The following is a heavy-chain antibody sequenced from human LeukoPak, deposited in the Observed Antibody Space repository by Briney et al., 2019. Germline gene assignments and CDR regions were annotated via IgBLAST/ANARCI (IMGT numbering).Heavy chain of an antibody. CDR2: GDYSGGT. D-gene: IGHD6-19*01. J-gene: IGHJ4*02. Sequence: PSETLSLTCTVSGDSFSSVTDYWAWIRQPPGKGLEWIASGDYSGGTYYKPSLESRVAISADMSKNQFSLKLTSVTGADTAVYYCAGERGEEYSSGWYKRNYFDNWGQGIRVSVPS. CDR1: GDSFSSVTDY. CDR3: AGERGEEYSSGWYKRNYFDN. V-gene: IGHV4-39*07.